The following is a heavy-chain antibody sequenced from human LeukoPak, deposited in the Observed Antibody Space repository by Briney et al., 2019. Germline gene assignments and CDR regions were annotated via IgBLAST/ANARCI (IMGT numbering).Heavy chain of an antibody. CDR3: ARSTTPNENEYFEY. CDR2: INPNSGGT. D-gene: IGHD2/OR15-2a*01. J-gene: IGHJ1*01. CDR1: GYTFTSYY. V-gene: IGHV1-2*02. Sequence: ASVKVSCKASGYTFTSYYMHWVRQAPGQGLEWMGWINPNSGGTNYIQKFQGRVTMTRDTSISTAYMELSRLRYDDTAVYFCARSTTPNENEYFEYWGQGTLVTVSS.